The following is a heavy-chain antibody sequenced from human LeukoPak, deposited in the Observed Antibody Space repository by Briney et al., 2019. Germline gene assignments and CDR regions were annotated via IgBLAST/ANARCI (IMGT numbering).Heavy chain of an antibody. CDR3: ARVETTYYYYGMDV. V-gene: IGHV3-53*04. J-gene: IGHJ6*02. Sequence: GGSLRLSCAASGFTVSSNCMSWVRQAPGKGLEWVSVIYSGGSTYYADSVKGRFTISRHNSKNTLYLQMNSLRAEDTAVYYCARVETTYYYYGMDVWGQGTTVTVSS. CDR2: IYSGGST. CDR1: GFTVSSNC. D-gene: IGHD4-11*01.